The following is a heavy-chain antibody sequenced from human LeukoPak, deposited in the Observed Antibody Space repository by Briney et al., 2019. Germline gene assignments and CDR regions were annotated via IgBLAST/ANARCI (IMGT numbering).Heavy chain of an antibody. CDR3: ARDRHDYSNYFDY. V-gene: IGHV4-59*12. D-gene: IGHD4-4*01. J-gene: IGHJ4*02. CDR2: IYYSGST. CDR1: GGSISTYY. Sequence: SETLSLTCTVSGGSISTYYGNWIRQAPGKGLEWIGYIYYSGSTNYNPSLKSRVAMSVDTSRNQFSLKLSSVTAADTAVYYCARDRHDYSNYFDYWGQGTLVTVSS.